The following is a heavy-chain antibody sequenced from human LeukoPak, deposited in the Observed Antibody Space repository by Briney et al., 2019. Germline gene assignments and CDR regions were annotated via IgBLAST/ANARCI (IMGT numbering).Heavy chain of an antibody. J-gene: IGHJ5*02. CDR1: GGSISSGSHY. CDR2: IYSSGDT. V-gene: IGHV4-61*02. D-gene: IGHD1-26*01. Sequence: SETLSLTCTVSGGSISSGSHYWSWIRQPAGKGLEWIGRIYSSGDTNYNPSLKSRVTISLDTSKNQFSLNLSSVTAADTAVYYCAGEVGGSWFDPWGLGTLVTVSS. CDR3: AGEVGGSWFDP.